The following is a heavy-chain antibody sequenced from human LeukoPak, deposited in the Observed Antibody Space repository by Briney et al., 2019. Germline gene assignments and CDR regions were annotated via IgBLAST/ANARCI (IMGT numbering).Heavy chain of an antibody. CDR1: GYSFTSYW. V-gene: IGHV5-51*01. CDR3: ARLRLGFLWNPNDY. D-gene: IGHD1-1*01. J-gene: IGHJ4*02. CDR2: IYPGDSDT. Sequence: GGSLRLSCKGSGYSFTSYWIGWVRQMPGKGLEWMGIIYPGDSDTRYGPSFQGQVTISADKSISTAYLQWSSLKASDTAMYYCARLRLGFLWNPNDYWGQGTLVTVSS.